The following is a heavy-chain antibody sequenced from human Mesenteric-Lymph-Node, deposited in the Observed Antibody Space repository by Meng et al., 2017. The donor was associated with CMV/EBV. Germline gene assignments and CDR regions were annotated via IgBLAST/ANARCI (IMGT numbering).Heavy chain of an antibody. D-gene: IGHD3-3*01. CDR2: VVPIFDTT. CDR3: ARGNDFWGGYYIGMDV. CDR1: GGTFSNYA. Sequence: SVKVSCKSSGGTFSNYAISWVRQAPGQGLEWVGGVVPIFDTTNYAQKFQGRVTITADESTSTAYMELSSLRSDDTAVYYCARGNDFWGGYYIGMDVWGQGTTVTVSS. J-gene: IGHJ6*02. V-gene: IGHV1-69*13.